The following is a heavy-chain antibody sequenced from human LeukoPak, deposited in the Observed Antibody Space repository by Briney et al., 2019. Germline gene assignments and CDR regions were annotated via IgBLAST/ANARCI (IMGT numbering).Heavy chain of an antibody. V-gene: IGHV3-15*01. CDR3: TTDCGGDCYTYYYYYYYMDV. CDR2: IKSKTDGGTT. J-gene: IGHJ6*03. CDR1: GFTFSNAW. D-gene: IGHD2-21*01. Sequence: SGGSLRLSCAASGFTFSNAWMSWVRQAPGKGLEWVGRIKSKTDGGTTDYAAPVKGRFTISRDDSKNTLYLQMNSLKTEDTAVYYCTTDCGGDCYTYYYYYYYMDVWGKGTTVTGSS.